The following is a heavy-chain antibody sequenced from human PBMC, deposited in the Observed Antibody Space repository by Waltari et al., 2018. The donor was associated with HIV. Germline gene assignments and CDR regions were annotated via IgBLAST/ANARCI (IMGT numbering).Heavy chain of an antibody. CDR2: INIDGSRI. V-gene: IGHV3-74*01. D-gene: IGHD3-10*01. Sequence: EVQLVQSGGGLIKPGGSLRLSCAASGFSVSSYWRHWVRQTPGKGLVWVSRINIDGSRIDDADSVRGRFTISRDSAKNTLSLQMNSLTEEDTAVYYCSRDTFGEYDYWGQGTLVTVSS. CDR1: GFSVSSYW. CDR3: SRDTFGEYDY. J-gene: IGHJ4*02.